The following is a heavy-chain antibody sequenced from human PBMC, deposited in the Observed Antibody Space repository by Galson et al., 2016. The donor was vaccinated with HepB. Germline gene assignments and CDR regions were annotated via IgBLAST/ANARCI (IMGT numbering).Heavy chain of an antibody. V-gene: IGHV2-70*17. Sequence: PALVKPTQTLTLTCTFSGFSLTTSGMCVSWIRQPPGKALEWLARIDWDDDKFYNTSLKTRLTISKDTSKNQVVLTMTNMDPVDTATYYCPRTPPPTVTTHYDYWGQGTLVTVSS. CDR2: IDWDDDK. CDR1: GFSLTTSGMC. D-gene: IGHD4-17*01. J-gene: IGHJ4*02. CDR3: PRTPPPTVTTHYDY.